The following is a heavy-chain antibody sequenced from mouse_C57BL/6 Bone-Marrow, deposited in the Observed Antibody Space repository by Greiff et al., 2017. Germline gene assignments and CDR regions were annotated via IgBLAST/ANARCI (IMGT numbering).Heavy chain of an antibody. CDR1: GYTFTSYG. J-gene: IGHJ4*01. V-gene: IGHV1-81*01. CDR3: ARQAAAMDY. D-gene: IGHD3-2*02. Sequence: QVQLQQPGTELVKPGASVKLSCKASGYTFTSYGISWVKQRTGQGLEWIGEIYPRSGNTYYNEKFKGKATLTADKSSSTAYMELRSLTSEDSAVYFCARQAAAMDYWGQGTSVTVSS. CDR2: IYPRSGNT.